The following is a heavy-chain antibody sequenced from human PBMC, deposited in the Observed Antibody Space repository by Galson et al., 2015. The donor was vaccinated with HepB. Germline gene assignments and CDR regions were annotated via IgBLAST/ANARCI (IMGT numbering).Heavy chain of an antibody. CDR3: ARSTHCSSTSCYSLDDAFDI. Sequence: SLRLSCAASGFTFSSYDIHWVRQAPGKGLEWVAVIWYDGSNKYYADSVKGRFTISRDNSKNTLYLQMNSLRAKDTAVYYCARSTHCSSTSCYSLDDAFDIWGQGTMVTVSS. V-gene: IGHV3-33*01. CDR2: IWYDGSNK. CDR1: GFTFSSYD. D-gene: IGHD2-2*01. J-gene: IGHJ3*02.